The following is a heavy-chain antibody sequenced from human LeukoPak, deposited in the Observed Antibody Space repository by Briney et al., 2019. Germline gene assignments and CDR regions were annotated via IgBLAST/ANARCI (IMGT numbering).Heavy chain of an antibody. V-gene: IGHV3-7*01. CDR2: IKQDGSEK. J-gene: IGHJ4*02. D-gene: IGHD2-15*01. CDR1: GFTFSSYW. CDR3: ATRYCSGGSCYSPFDY. Sequence: GGSLRLSCAGSGFTFSSYWMSWVRQAPGKGLEWVANIKQDGSEKYYVDSVKGRFTISRDNAKNSLYLQMNSLRAEDTAVYYCATRYCSGGSCYSPFDYWGQGTLVTVSS.